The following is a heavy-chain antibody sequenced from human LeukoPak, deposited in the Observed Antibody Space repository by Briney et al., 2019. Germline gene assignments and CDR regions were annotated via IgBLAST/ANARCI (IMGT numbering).Heavy chain of an antibody. J-gene: IGHJ4*02. CDR1: GFTFSNYW. CDR3: ARDGTHYDSSGYYVFLDY. V-gene: IGHV3-7*01. CDR2: IKQDGSEK. Sequence: PGGSLRLSCAVSGFTFSNYWMSWVRQAPGKGLEWAANIKQDGSEKCYVDSVKGRFTISRDNAKNSLYLQMNSLRADDTAVYYCARDGTHYDSSGYYVFLDYWGQGTLVTVSS. D-gene: IGHD3-22*01.